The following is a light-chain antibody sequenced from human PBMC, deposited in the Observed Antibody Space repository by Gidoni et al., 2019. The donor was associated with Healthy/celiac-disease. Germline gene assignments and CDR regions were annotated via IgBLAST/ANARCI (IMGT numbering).Light chain of an antibody. Sequence: EIVMTQSPATLSVSPGERATLSCRASQSVSSNLAWYQQKPGQAPRLLIYGASTRATGIPARFSGSGSGTEFTLTISSLQSEDFAVYYCQQYNNWPPGATFGQXTKVEIK. V-gene: IGKV3-15*01. CDR2: GAS. J-gene: IGKJ1*01. CDR1: QSVSSN. CDR3: QQYNNWPPGAT.